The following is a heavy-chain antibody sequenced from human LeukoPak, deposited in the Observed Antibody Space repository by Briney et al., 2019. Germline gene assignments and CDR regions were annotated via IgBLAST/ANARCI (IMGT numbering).Heavy chain of an antibody. D-gene: IGHD2-2*01. J-gene: IGHJ3*01. V-gene: IGHV3-21*01. Sequence: GGSLRLSCVAPGFTFSSSWMSWVRQAPGKGLEWVSFISSSGSYIFHADSVKGRFTISRDNAKDSVSLKMNSLKAEDTGVYFCAREPFSTDWKVTTNALDLWGQGTMVIVSS. CDR1: GFTFSSSW. CDR3: AREPFSTDWKVTTNALDL. CDR2: ISSSGSYI.